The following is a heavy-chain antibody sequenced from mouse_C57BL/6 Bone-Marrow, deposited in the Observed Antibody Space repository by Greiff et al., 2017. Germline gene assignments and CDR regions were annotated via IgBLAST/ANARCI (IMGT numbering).Heavy chain of an antibody. CDR2: IRLKSDNYAT. V-gene: IGHV6-3*01. D-gene: IGHD3-2*02. J-gene: IGHJ3*01. CDR1: GFTFSNYW. CDR3: TVSGYWFAY. Sequence: EVMLVESGGGLVQPGGSMKLSCVASGFTFSNYWMNWVRQSPEKGLEWVAQIRLKSDNYATHYAESVKGRFTISRDDSKSSVYLQMNNLRAEDTGIYYCTVSGYWFAYWGQGTLVTVSA.